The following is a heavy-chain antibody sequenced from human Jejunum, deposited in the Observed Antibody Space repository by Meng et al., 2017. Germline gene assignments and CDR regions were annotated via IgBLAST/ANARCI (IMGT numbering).Heavy chain of an antibody. CDR1: GGSFSGYY. D-gene: IGHD6-19*01. CDR3: AAVVVVSGWGWIDP. CDR2: IQHRGNT. Sequence: QVQLQQWGAGLLRPSETLSLTCAVYGGSFSGYYWTLIRQAPGKGLEWIGKIQHRGNTNYNPSLKSRVTISLDTSKNQFSLELTSMTAADTAVYYCAAVVVVSGWGWIDPWGQGTLVTVSS. V-gene: IGHV4-34*02. J-gene: IGHJ5*02.